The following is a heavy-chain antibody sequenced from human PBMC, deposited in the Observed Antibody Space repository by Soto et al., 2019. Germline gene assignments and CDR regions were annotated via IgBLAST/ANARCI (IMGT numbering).Heavy chain of an antibody. CDR3: AKDPAPDFLYCSGGSCYSNPGVWYYGMDV. CDR2: ISYDGSNK. Sequence: PGGSLRLSCAASGFTFSSYGMHWVRQAPGKGLEWVAVISYDGSNKYYADSVKGRFTISRDNSKNTLYLQMNSLRAEDTVVYYCAKDPAPDFLYCSGGSCYSNPGVWYYGMDVWGQGTTVTVSS. V-gene: IGHV3-30*18. D-gene: IGHD2-15*01. CDR1: GFTFSSYG. J-gene: IGHJ6*02.